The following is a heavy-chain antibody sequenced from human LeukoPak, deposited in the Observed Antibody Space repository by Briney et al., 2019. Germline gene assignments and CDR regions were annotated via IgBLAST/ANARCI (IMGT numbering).Heavy chain of an antibody. CDR1: GFSVDGNY. J-gene: IGHJ4*02. Sequence: GGSLRLSCEVSGFSVDGNYMTWVRQVPGRGLEWVALIFSGDSTDYPDSVKGRFTISRDKSKNTLHLQMDSLRPEDTAMYYCALTYYFDRRGYSYFDHWGQGALVTVSS. CDR3: ALTYYFDRRGYSYFDH. V-gene: IGHV3-53*01. D-gene: IGHD3-22*01. CDR2: IFSGDST.